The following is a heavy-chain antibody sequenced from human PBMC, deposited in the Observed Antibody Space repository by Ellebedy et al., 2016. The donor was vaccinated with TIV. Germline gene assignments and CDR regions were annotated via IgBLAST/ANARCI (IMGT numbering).Heavy chain of an antibody. CDR3: ARDRPEYQLQYYYYYYGMDV. CDR1: GFTFSSYW. J-gene: IGHJ6*02. Sequence: GGSLRLSXAASGFTFSSYWMSWVRQAPGKELEWVANIKQDGSEKYYVDSVKGRFTISRDNAKNSLYLQMNSLRAEDTAVYYCARDRPEYQLQYYYYYYGMDVWGQGTTVTVSS. D-gene: IGHD2-2*01. CDR2: IKQDGSEK. V-gene: IGHV3-7*01.